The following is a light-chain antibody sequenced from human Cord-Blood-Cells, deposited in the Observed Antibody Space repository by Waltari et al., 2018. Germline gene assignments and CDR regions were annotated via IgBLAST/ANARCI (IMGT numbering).Light chain of an antibody. Sequence: DIQMTQSPSSLSASVVDRVTITCRASQSISSYLNWYQQKPGKAPTLLIYAASSLQSGVPSRFSGSGSGTDFTLTISSLQPEDFATYYCQQSYSTPGITFGPGTKVDIK. V-gene: IGKV1-39*01. J-gene: IGKJ3*01. CDR1: QSISSY. CDR2: AAS. CDR3: QQSYSTPGIT.